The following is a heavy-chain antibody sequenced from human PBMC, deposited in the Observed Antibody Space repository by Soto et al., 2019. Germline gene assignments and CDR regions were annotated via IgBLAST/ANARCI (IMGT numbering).Heavy chain of an antibody. CDR3: AREASSGWTKSGYYYYYGMDV. V-gene: IGHV1-2*04. CDR1: GYTFTGYY. Sequence: ASVKVSCKASGYTFTGYYMHWVRQAPGQGLEWMGWINPNSGGTNYAQKFQGWVTMTRDTSISTAYMELSRLRSDDTAVYYCAREASSGWTKSGYYYYYGMDVWGQGTTVTVSS. CDR2: INPNSGGT. J-gene: IGHJ6*02. D-gene: IGHD6-19*01.